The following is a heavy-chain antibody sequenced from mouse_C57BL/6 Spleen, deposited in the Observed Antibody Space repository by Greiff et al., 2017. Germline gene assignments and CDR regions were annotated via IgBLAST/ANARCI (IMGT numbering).Heavy chain of an antibody. CDR3: TRGDTMVTTRYFDV. V-gene: IGHV1-15*01. CDR1: GYTFPDYE. J-gene: IGHJ1*03. CDR2: LDPETGGT. D-gene: IGHD2-2*01. Sequence: VQLQQSWAELVRPGASVTLSFKASGYTFPDYEMHWVKQTPLHGLECIGALDPETGGTAYNQKFKGTAILTADKSSNAAYMELRSLTAEDSAGYYCTRGDTMVTTRYFDVWGTGTTVTVSS.